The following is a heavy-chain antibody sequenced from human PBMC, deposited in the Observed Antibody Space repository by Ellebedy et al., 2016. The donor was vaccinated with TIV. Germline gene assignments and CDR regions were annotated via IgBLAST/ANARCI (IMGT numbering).Heavy chain of an antibody. V-gene: IGHV3-23*01. CDR1: GFTFSSFA. Sequence: GESLKISCAVSGFTFSSFAMNWLRQVPGKGLEWVSGISGGGDSTNYADSVKGRFTISRDNSKNTLYLQMDSLRAEDTALYYCAKDRGSGWYENWFDPWGQGTLVTVSS. D-gene: IGHD6-19*01. CDR3: AKDRGSGWYENWFDP. CDR2: ISGGGDST. J-gene: IGHJ5*02.